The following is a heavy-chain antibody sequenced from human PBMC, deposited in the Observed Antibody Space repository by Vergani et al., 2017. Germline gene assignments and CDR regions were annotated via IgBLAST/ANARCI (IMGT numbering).Heavy chain of an antibody. J-gene: IGHJ3*02. D-gene: IGHD5-18*01. CDR2: IYSGGST. Sequence: EVQLLESGGGLVQPGGSLRLSCAASGFTFSSYAMSWVRQAPGKGLEWVSVIYSGGSTYYADSVKGRFTISRDNSKSTLYLQMNSLRAEDTAVYYCARDLRTADAFDIWGQGTMVTVSS. CDR1: GFTFSSYA. V-gene: IGHV3-23*03. CDR3: ARDLRTADAFDI.